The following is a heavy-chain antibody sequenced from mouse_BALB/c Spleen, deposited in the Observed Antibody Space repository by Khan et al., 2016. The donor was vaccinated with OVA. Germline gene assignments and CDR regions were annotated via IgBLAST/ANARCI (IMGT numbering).Heavy chain of an antibody. Sequence: VQLQQSGAELARPGASVKMSCKASGYTFTSYTIHWIKLRPGQGLEWIGYINPSNGYTNYNQKFKDKATLTAAKSSTTAYMQLSSLTSDDSAVYNWVRDGAYYRNDGWFAYWGLGTLVTVSA. CDR1: GYTFTSYT. V-gene: IGHV1-4*01. CDR3: VRDGAYYRNDGWFAY. D-gene: IGHD2-14*01. CDR2: INPSNGYT. J-gene: IGHJ3*01.